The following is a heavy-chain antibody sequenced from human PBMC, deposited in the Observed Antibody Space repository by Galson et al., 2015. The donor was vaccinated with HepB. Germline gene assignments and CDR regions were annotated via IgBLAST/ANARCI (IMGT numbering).Heavy chain of an antibody. CDR2: FDPEDGAT. J-gene: IGHJ4*02. D-gene: IGHD1-26*01. V-gene: IGHV1-24*01. CDR3: ATVMGATRTHFDY. CDR1: GYTLTDLS. Sequence: SVKVSCKVSGYTLTDLSMHWVRQAPGKGIEWMGGFDPEDGATIYAQKFQGRVTMTEDTSTDTAYMELSSLRSEDTAVYYCATVMGATRTHFDYWGQGTLVTV.